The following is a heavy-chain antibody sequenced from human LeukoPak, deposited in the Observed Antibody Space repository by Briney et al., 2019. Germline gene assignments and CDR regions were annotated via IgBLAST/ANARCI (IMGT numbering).Heavy chain of an antibody. CDR3: TRSRQLDY. CDR2: SRSKTYGGTT. D-gene: IGHD2-2*01. Sequence: PGGSLRLSCAASGFTLSNYEMNWARQAPGKGLEWVGCSRSKTYGGTTEYAASVKGRFTISRDDSKSIAYLQMNSLKTEDTAVYYCTRSRQLDYWGQGTLVTVSS. V-gene: IGHV3-49*04. CDR1: GFTLSNYE. J-gene: IGHJ4*02.